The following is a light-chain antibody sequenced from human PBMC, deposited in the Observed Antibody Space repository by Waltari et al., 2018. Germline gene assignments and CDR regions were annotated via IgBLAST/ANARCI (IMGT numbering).Light chain of an antibody. Sequence: QSVLTQPPSASGTPGQSVTISCSGSSSNIGSNTVNWYQQLPGTAPKLRIFGNHQRPSGVPDRFSAAESGTSASLAISGLQSGDGADFYCAAWDDSLNAWVFGGGTKLTVL. CDR2: GNH. CDR1: SSNIGSNT. CDR3: AAWDDSLNAWV. V-gene: IGLV1-44*01. J-gene: IGLJ3*02.